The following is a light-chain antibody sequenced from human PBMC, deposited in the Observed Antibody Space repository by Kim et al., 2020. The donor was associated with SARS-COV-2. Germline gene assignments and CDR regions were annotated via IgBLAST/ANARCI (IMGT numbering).Light chain of an antibody. J-gene: IGKJ2*01. V-gene: IGKV3-15*01. CDR1: QSVSNN. CDR3: QHYNKWPPEIT. CDR2: DAS. Sequence: SPGERATLSCRASQSVSNNLAWYQQKPGQAPRLLIYDASTRVTGIPARFSGSGSGTEFTLTISSLQSEDFAVYYCQHYNKWPPEITFGQGTKLEI.